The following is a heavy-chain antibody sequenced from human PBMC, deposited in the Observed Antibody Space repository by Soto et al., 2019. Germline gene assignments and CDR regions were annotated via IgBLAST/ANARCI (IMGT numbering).Heavy chain of an antibody. V-gene: IGHV1-69*01. CDR2: IIPIFGTA. Sequence: QVQLVQSGAEVKKPGSSVKVSCKASGGTFSSYAISWVRQAPGQGLEWMGGIIPIFGTANYAQKFQGRVTSTADESTSTAYMELSSLRSEDTAVYYCARGGELPPYYYYYGMDVWGQGTTVTVSS. CDR3: ARGGELPPYYYYYGMDV. J-gene: IGHJ6*02. D-gene: IGHD3-10*01. CDR1: GGTFSSYA.